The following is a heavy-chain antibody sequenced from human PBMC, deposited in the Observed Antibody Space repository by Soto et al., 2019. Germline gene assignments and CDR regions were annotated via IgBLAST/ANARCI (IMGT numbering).Heavy chain of an antibody. CDR2: IWYDGSNK. Sequence: QVQLVESGGGVVQPGRSLRLSCAASGFTFSSYGMHWVRQAPGKGLEWVAVIWYDGSNKYYADSVKGRFTISRDNSKNTLSLQMNSLRAEDTAVYYCARGEDIVVVPAAMQEYYYYGMDVWGQGTTVTVAS. V-gene: IGHV3-33*01. J-gene: IGHJ6*02. D-gene: IGHD2-2*01. CDR1: GFTFSSYG. CDR3: ARGEDIVVVPAAMQEYYYYGMDV.